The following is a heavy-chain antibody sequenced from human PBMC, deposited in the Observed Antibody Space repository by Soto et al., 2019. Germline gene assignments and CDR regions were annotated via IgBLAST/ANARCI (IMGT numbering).Heavy chain of an antibody. CDR1: GFTFSSYS. V-gene: IGHV3-48*01. J-gene: IGHJ1*01. CDR2: ISSSSSTI. CDR3: ARDSPSRVNYDSSGRIQH. Sequence: PGGSLRLSCAASGFTFSSYSMNWVRQAPGKGLEWVSYISSSSSTIYYADSVKGRFTISRDNAKNSLYLQMNSLRAEDTAVYYCARDSPSRVNYDSSGRIQHWGQGTLVTVSS. D-gene: IGHD3-22*01.